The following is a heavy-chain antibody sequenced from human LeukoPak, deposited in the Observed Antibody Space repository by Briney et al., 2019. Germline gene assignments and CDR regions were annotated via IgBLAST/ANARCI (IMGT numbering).Heavy chain of an antibody. D-gene: IGHD5-24*01. V-gene: IGHV4-38-2*02. CDR1: GDSISSYY. CDR3: ARVGQRWLQLLDY. CDR2: IYYSGST. J-gene: IGHJ4*02. Sequence: PSETLSLTCTVSGDSISSYYWGWIRQPPGKGLEWIGSIYYSGSTYYNPSLKSRVTISVDTSKNQFSLKLSSVTAADTAVYYCARVGQRWLQLLDYWGQGTLVTVSS.